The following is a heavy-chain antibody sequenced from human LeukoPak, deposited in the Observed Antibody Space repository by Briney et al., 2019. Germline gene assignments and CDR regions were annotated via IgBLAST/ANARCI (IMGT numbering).Heavy chain of an antibody. J-gene: IGHJ5*02. CDR2: IYYSGST. V-gene: IGHV4-39*07. D-gene: IGHD3-9*01. CDR1: GGSISSSSYY. CDR3: ARDRHYDILTGYMYNWFDP. Sequence: PSETLSLTCTVSGGSISSSSYYWGWIRQPPGKGLEWIGSIYYSGSTYYNPSLKSRVTISVDTSKNQFSLKLSSVTAADTAVYYCARDRHYDILTGYMYNWFDPWGQGTLVTVSS.